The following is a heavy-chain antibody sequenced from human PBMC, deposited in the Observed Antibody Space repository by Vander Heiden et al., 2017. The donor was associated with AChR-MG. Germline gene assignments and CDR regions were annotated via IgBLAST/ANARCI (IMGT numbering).Heavy chain of an antibody. J-gene: IGHJ6*02. V-gene: IGHV3-33*01. CDR2: IWYDGSNK. Sequence: QVQLVESGGGVVQPGRSLRLSCAASGFTFSSYGMHWVRRAPGKGLEWVAVIWYDGSNKYYADSVKGRFTISRDNSKNTLYLQMNSLRAEDTAVYYCAREGYCSSTSCSNYGMDVWGQGTTVTVSS. D-gene: IGHD2-2*01. CDR3: AREGYCSSTSCSNYGMDV. CDR1: GFTFSSYG.